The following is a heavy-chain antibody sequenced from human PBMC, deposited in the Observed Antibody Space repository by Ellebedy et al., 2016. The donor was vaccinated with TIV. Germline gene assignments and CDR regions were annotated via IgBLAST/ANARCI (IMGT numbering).Heavy chain of an antibody. CDR1: GFNFRSYW. CDR2: IRQEGDEI. V-gene: IGHV3-7*01. D-gene: IGHD4-17*01. Sequence: GESLKTSCAASGFNFRSYWMAWVRQAPGKGLEWVAKIRQEGDEIYYVESVKGRFTISRDNAKNSLFLQMNSLRVEDTVVYYCARRASYGDYAVQVNPWFDPWGQGTLVTVSS. J-gene: IGHJ5*02. CDR3: ARRASYGDYAVQVNPWFDP.